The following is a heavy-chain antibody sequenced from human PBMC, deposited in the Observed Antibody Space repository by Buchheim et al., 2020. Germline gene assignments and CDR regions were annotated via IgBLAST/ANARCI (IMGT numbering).Heavy chain of an antibody. D-gene: IGHD3-3*01. CDR2: ISSSSTI. Sequence: EVQLVESGGGLVQPGGSLRLSCAASGFTFSSYSMNWVRQAPGKGLEWVSYISSSSTIYYADSVKGRFTISRDNAKNSLYLQMNSLRAEDTAVYYCARRDWMEWLSNYYYYGMDVWGQGTT. V-gene: IGHV3-48*01. CDR3: ARRDWMEWLSNYYYYGMDV. CDR1: GFTFSSYS. J-gene: IGHJ6*02.